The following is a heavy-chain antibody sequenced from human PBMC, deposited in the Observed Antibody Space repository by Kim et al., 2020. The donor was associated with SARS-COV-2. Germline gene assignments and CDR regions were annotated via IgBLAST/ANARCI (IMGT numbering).Heavy chain of an antibody. V-gene: IGHV4-34*01. CDR1: GGSFSGYY. J-gene: IGHJ3*02. D-gene: IGHD6-13*01. CDR3: ARVHSSRAFDI. CDR2: INHSGST. Sequence: SETLSLTCAVYGGSFSGYYWSWIRQPPGKGLEWIGEINHSGSTNYNPSLKSRVTISVDTSKNQFSLKLSSVTAADTAVYYCARVHSSRAFDIWGQGTMVTVSS.